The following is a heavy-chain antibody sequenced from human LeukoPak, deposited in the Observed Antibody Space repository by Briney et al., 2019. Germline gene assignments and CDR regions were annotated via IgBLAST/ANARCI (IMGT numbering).Heavy chain of an antibody. CDR2: ISKNGRNT. V-gene: IGHV3-64*01. CDR3: ARVDSGSACDS. J-gene: IGHJ1*01. D-gene: IGHD6-19*01. Sequence: GGSLRLSCAASGFTLSSYSMHWVRQAPGKGLEFVSAISKNGRNTYYGNSMKGRFTISRDISKNTLYLQMGSLRPEDMAVYYCARVDSGSACDSWGQGILVTVSS. CDR1: GFTLSSYS.